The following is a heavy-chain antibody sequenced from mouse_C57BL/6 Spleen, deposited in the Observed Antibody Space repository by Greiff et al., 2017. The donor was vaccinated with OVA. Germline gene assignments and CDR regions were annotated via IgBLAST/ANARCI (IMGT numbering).Heavy chain of an antibody. CDR2: INYDGSST. V-gene: IGHV5-16*01. CDR3: ARRYYGSSLDY. D-gene: IGHD1-1*01. Sequence: EVQLVESEGGLVQPGSSMKLSCTASGFTFSDYYMAWVRQVPEKGLEWVANINYDGSSTYYLDSLKSRFIISRDNAKNILYLQMSSLKSEDTATYYCARRYYGSSLDYWGQGTTLTVSS. J-gene: IGHJ2*01. CDR1: GFTFSDYY.